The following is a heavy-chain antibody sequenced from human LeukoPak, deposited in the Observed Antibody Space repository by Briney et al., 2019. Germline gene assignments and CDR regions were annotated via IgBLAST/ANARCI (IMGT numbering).Heavy chain of an antibody. Sequence: GGSLRLPCSSSGFTFGDFGMSWFRQAPGKGPEWVGFIRSKVYGGATEYAASVKGRFIISRDDSKSIAYLQMNSLETEDTAVYYCSRSRRVLCTGACYSFDYWGQGTLVTVSS. CDR2: IRSKVYGGAT. V-gene: IGHV3-49*03. CDR1: GFTFGDFG. D-gene: IGHD2-8*02. J-gene: IGHJ4*02. CDR3: SRSRRVLCTGACYSFDY.